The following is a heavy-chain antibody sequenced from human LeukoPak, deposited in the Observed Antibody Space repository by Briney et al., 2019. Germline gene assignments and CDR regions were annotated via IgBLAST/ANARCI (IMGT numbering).Heavy chain of an antibody. Sequence: PGGSLKLSCATSGFTFSASAINWVRQASGKGLEWVGRIASKGKNYATEYAASVKGRFTISRDDSKNTAYLQMNSLKTEDTAVYYCSRSGGDGATGEWGQGTLVTVSS. J-gene: IGHJ4*02. V-gene: IGHV3-73*01. CDR3: SRSGGDGATGE. CDR2: IASKGKNYAT. D-gene: IGHD1-26*01. CDR1: GFTFSASA.